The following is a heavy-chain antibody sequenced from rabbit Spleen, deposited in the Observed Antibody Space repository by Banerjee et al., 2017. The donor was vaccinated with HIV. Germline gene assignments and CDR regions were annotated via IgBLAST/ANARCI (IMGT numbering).Heavy chain of an antibody. CDR3: ARDLATVVGWNFNL. D-gene: IGHD3-1*01. J-gene: IGHJ4*01. CDR2: INTYTGKS. V-gene: IGHV1S40*01. CDR1: GFSFSDRDV. Sequence: QSLEESGGGLVKPEGSLTLTCKASGFSFSDRDVMCWVRQAPGKGLEWIACINTYTGKSVYASWAKGRFTMSRTSSTTVTLQMTSLTAADTATYFCARDLATVVGWNFNLWGPGTLVTVS.